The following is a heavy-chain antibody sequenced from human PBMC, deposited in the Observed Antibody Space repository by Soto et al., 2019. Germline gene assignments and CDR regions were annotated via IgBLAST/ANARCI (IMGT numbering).Heavy chain of an antibody. CDR2: ISYDGSNK. J-gene: IGHJ4*02. Sequence: QVQLVESGGGVVQPGRSLRLSCAASGFTFSSYGMHWVRQAPGKGLEWVAVISYDGSNKYYADSVKGRFTISRDNSKNTLYLQMNSLRAEDTAVYYCAKEAARGVIAIDYWGQGTLVTVSS. D-gene: IGHD3-10*01. V-gene: IGHV3-30*18. CDR3: AKEAARGVIAIDY. CDR1: GFTFSSYG.